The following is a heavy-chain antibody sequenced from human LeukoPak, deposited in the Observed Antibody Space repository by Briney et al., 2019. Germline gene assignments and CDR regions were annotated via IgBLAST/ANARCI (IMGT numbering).Heavy chain of an antibody. CDR1: GGSFSGYY. CDR2: INHSGST. Sequence: SETLSLTCAVYGGSFSGYYWSWIRQPPGKGLEWIGEINHSGSTNYNPSLKSRVTISVDTSKNQFSLKLGSVTAADTAVYYCARVRELLPDYWGQGTLVTVSS. V-gene: IGHV4-34*01. J-gene: IGHJ4*02. CDR3: ARVRELLPDY. D-gene: IGHD1-26*01.